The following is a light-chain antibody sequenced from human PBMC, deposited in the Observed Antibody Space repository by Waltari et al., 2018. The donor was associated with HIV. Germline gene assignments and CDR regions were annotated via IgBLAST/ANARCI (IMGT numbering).Light chain of an antibody. CDR2: WAS. V-gene: IGKV4-1*01. J-gene: IGKJ3*01. CDR1: QSVLHSSNERNY. CDR3: QQYYSSPLT. Sequence: DIVMTQSPDSLAVSLGERATINCRSSQSVLHSSNERNYIAWYQQKPGQPPKLLIYWASTRESGVPDRFSGSGSGTDFTLTISSLQAEDVALYYCQQYYSSPLTFGPGTTVDIK.